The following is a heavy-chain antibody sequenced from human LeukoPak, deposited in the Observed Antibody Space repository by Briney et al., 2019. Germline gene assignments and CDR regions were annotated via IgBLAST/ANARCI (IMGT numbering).Heavy chain of an antibody. CDR2: IYYSGST. CDR3: ASDSSSGGAFDI. CDR1: GGSISSNSYY. V-gene: IGHV4-39*07. D-gene: IGHD6-6*01. Sequence: SETLSLTCTISGGSISSNSYYWGWIRQPPGKGLEWIGSIYYSGSTYYNPSLKSRVTMSVDTSKNQFSLKLSSVTAADTAVYYCASDSSSGGAFDIWGQGTMVTVSS. J-gene: IGHJ3*02.